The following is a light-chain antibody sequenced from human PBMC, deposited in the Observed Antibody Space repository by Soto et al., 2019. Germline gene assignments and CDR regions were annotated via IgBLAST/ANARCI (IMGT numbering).Light chain of an antibody. J-gene: IGKJ2*01. Sequence: EIVLTQSPGTLSLSPGDGATLSCRASQSVTDSYLAWYQQKPGQAPRLLIFGASNRATAIPDRFSASGSGTDFTLTISRLEPEDFAVYYCQQYGASPYTFGQGTKLEI. V-gene: IGKV3-20*01. CDR1: QSVTDSY. CDR3: QQYGASPYT. CDR2: GAS.